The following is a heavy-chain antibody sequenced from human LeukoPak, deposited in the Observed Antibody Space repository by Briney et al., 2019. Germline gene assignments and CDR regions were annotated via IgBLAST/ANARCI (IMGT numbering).Heavy chain of an antibody. CDR3: AKGGISGAGGIDY. D-gene: IGHD6-13*01. Sequence: GGSLRLSCAASGFTFSSHAMSWVRQAPGKGLEWVSSIPASGANTNYVDSVKGRFSISRDNFKSTLYLQMNSLRAEDTAVYFCAKGGISGAGGIDYWGQGTLVTVSS. CDR2: IPASGANT. CDR1: GFTFSSHA. J-gene: IGHJ4*02. V-gene: IGHV3-23*01.